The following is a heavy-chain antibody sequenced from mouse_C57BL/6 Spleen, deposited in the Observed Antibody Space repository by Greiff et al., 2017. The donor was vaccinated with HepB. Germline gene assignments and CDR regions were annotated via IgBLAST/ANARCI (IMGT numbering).Heavy chain of an antibody. J-gene: IGHJ3*01. CDR2: INPGSGGT. V-gene: IGHV1-54*01. Sequence: VQLQESGAELVRPGTSVKVSCKASGYAFTNYLLEWVKQRPGQGLEWIGVINPGSGGTNYNEKFKGKATLTADKSSSTAYMQLSSLTSEDSAVYFCARLYGNLFAYWGQGTLVTVSA. CDR3: ARLYGNLFAY. CDR1: GYAFTNYL. D-gene: IGHD2-10*02.